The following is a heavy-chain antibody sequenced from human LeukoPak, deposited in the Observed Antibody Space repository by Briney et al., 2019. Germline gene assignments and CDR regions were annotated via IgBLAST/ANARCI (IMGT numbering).Heavy chain of an antibody. CDR3: ARGEGGIAAAGTDF. CDR1: GFTFSSYA. Sequence: GGPLRLSCAASGFTFSSYAMHWVRQAPGKGLEYVSAISSNGGSTYYANSVKGRFTISRDNSKNTLYLQMGSLRAEDMAVYYCARGEGGIAAAGTDFWGQGTLVTVSS. J-gene: IGHJ4*02. V-gene: IGHV3-64*01. CDR2: ISSNGGST. D-gene: IGHD6-13*01.